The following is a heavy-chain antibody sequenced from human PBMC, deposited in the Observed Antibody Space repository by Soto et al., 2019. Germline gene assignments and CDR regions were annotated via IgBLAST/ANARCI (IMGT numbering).Heavy chain of an antibody. CDR1: GGTIAGYS. CDR2: ISSSSDTI. V-gene: IGHV3-48*01. J-gene: IGHJ4*02. CDR3: ARSSTFYDY. Sequence: AGGSRSLSWAPAGGTIAGYSRNWVRQAPGKGLEWVSYISSSSDTIYYADSVKGRFTISRDNAKNLLYLQMKSLRAEDTAVYYCARSSTFYDYWGQGTPVTVSS. D-gene: IGHD6-6*01.